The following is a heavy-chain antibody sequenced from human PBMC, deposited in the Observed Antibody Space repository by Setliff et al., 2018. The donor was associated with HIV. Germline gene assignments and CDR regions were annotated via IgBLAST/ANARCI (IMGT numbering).Heavy chain of an antibody. CDR1: GGSFNGYY. CDR3: ARGRHSSGLGSYGP. J-gene: IGHJ5*02. Sequence: PSETLSLTCAVYGGSFNGYYWSWIRQPPGKGLEWIGEINHSGSTNYNPSLKSRVTMSVDKSKNQFSLRLSSVTAADTAVYFCARGRHSSGLGSYGPWGPGILVTVSS. D-gene: IGHD3-10*01. V-gene: IGHV4-34*01. CDR2: INHSGST.